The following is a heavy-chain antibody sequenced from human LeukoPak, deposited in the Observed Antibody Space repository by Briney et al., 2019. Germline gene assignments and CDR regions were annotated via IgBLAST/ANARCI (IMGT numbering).Heavy chain of an antibody. CDR3: ARYSSGWYSNYYFDY. J-gene: IGHJ4*02. V-gene: IGHV4-34*01. D-gene: IGHD6-19*01. CDR2: INNSGTT. Sequence: SETLSLTCAVYGGSLSGYCWIWIRQAPGKGLEGIGKINNSGTTNYNPSLKSRVTISVDTSENQFSLKLSSVTAADTAVYYCARYSSGWYSNYYFDYWGQGTLVTVSS. CDR1: GGSLSGYC.